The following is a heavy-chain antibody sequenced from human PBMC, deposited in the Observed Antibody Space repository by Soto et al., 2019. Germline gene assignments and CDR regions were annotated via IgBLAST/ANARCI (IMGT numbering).Heavy chain of an antibody. D-gene: IGHD5-18*01. CDR3: ARGHTAMPLGDAFDI. V-gene: IGHV4-31*03. CDR1: GGSISSGGYY. CDR2: IYYSGST. J-gene: IGHJ3*02. Sequence: QVQLQESGPGLVKPSQTLSLTCTVSGGSISSGGYYWSWIRQHPGKGLAWIGYIYYSGSTYYNPSLTCRVTISVDTSKNQFSLKLSSVTAADMAVYYCARGHTAMPLGDAFDISGEGTMVTVSS.